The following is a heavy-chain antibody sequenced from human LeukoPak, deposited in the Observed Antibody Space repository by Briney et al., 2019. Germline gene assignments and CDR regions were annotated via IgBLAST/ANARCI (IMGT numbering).Heavy chain of an antibody. J-gene: IGHJ6*02. CDR2: INSDGSST. CDR3: AREEVLRYPGGGNYGMEV. V-gene: IGHV3-74*01. CDR1: GFTFSSYW. Sequence: GGSLRLSCAASGFTFSSYWMHWVRQAPGKGLVWVSRINSDGSSTSYADSVKGRFTISRDNAKNTLYLQMNSLRAEDTAVYYCAREEVLRYPGGGNYGMEVWGQGTKVNGSS. D-gene: IGHD3-9*01.